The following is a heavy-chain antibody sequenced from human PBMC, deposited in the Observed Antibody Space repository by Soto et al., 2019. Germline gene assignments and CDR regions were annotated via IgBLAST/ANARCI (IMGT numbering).Heavy chain of an antibody. CDR1: GFTFSNAW. CDR2: IKSKIDGGTT. CDR3: TTYSFDIVLVPAAIDY. J-gene: IGHJ4*02. Sequence: EVQLVESGGGLVKPGGSLRLSCAASGFTFSNAWMNWVRQAPGKGLEWVGRIKSKIDGGTTDYAAPVKGRFTISRDDSKNTLYLQMNSLKSEDTAVYYCTTYSFDIVLVPAAIDYWGQGTLVTVSS. V-gene: IGHV3-15*07. D-gene: IGHD2-2*01.